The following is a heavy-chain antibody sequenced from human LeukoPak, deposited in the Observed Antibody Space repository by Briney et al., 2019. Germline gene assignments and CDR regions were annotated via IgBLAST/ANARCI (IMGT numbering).Heavy chain of an antibody. Sequence: ASVKVSCKASGGTFSSYAISWVRQAPGQGLEWMGRIIPILGIANYAQKFQGRVTITADKSTSTAYMELSSLRSEDTAVYYCARDRGIVVVIATGDAFDIWGQGTMVTVSS. V-gene: IGHV1-69*04. CDR1: GGTFSSYA. CDR3: ARDRGIVVVIATGDAFDI. J-gene: IGHJ3*02. D-gene: IGHD3-22*01. CDR2: IIPILGIA.